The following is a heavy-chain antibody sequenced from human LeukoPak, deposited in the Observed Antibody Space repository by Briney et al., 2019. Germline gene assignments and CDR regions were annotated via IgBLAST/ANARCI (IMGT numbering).Heavy chain of an antibody. D-gene: IGHD4-23*01. CDR1: GFTFSSYA. J-gene: IGHJ4*02. V-gene: IGHV3-23*01. CDR2: ISGSGGST. Sequence: WGSLRLSCAASGFTFSSYAMSWVRQAPGKGLEWVSAISGSGGSTHYADSVKGRFIISRDNSKNSLYLQMNSLRAEDTAVYYCAATVVTPTYYFDYWGQGTLVTVSS. CDR3: AATVVTPTYYFDY.